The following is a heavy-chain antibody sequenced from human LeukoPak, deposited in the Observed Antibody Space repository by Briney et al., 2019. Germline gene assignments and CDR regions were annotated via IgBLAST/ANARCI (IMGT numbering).Heavy chain of an antibody. J-gene: IGHJ5*02. V-gene: IGHV1-46*03. CDR3: ARGPITMIVVNWFDP. CDR1: GYTFTSYY. CDR2: INPSGGST. D-gene: IGHD3-22*01. Sequence: ASVKVSCKASGYTFTSYYMHWVRQAPGQGLEWMGIINPSGGSTSYVQKFQGRVTMTRDTSTSTVYMELSSLRSEDTAVYYCARGPITMIVVNWFDPWGQGTLVTVSS.